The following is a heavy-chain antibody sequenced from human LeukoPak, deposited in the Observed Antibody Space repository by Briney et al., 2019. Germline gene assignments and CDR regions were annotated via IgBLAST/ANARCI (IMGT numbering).Heavy chain of an antibody. CDR1: GFTVSSNY. CDR3: ASAKHSDDAFDI. V-gene: IGHV3-53*01. CDR2: IYSGGST. Sequence: GGSLRLSCAASGFTVSSNYMSWVRQAPGKGLEWVSVIYSGGSTYYADSVKGRFTISRDNSKNTLYLQMNSLRAEDTAVYYCASAKHSDDAFDIWGQGTMVTVSS. J-gene: IGHJ3*02. D-gene: IGHD6-13*01.